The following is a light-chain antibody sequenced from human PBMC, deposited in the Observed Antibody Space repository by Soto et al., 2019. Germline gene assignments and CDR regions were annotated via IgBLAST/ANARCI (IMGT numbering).Light chain of an antibody. CDR3: QQYSSSQGWT. CDR2: NAS. V-gene: IGKV3-20*01. Sequence: EMVLTQSPGTLSLSPGDRATRSCRASQSVRTTYLAWYQQKPGQAPRLLIYNASNRTTGIPDRFSGSGSGTDFTLTIDRLEPADFAVYFCQQYSSSQGWTFGQGTKVDIK. CDR1: QSVRTTY. J-gene: IGKJ1*01.